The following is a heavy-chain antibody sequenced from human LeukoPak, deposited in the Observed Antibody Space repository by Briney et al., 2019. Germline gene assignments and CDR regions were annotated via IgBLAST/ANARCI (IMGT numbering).Heavy chain of an antibody. CDR1: WDSVTSNSGA. CDR3: ARASSGGWYKDFDY. J-gene: IGHJ4*02. V-gene: IGHV6-1*01. D-gene: IGHD6-19*01. CDR2: TYCRSKWFN. Sequence: SQTLSLTCAISWDSVTSNSGAWNWIRQSPSRGLEWLGRTYCRSKWFNDYAVSVKSRITINPDTSKNQLSLQLDSVTPEDTALYNCARASSGGWYKDFDYWGQGTLVTVSS.